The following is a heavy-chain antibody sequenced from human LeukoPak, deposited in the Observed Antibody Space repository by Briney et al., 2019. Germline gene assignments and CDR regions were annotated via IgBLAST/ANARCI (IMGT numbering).Heavy chain of an antibody. CDR1: GGSFSGYY. V-gene: IGHV4-34*01. CDR2: INHSGST. J-gene: IGHJ4*02. D-gene: IGHD6-13*01. CDR3: ARHVYSSSTYYFDY. Sequence: SETLSLTCAVYGGSFSGYYWSWIRQPPGKGLEWIGEINHSGSTNYNPSLKSRVTISVDTSKNQLSLKLSSVTAADTAVYYCARHVYSSSTYYFDYWGQGTLVTVSS.